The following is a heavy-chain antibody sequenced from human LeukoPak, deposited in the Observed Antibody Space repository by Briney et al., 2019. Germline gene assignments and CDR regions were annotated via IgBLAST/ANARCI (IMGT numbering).Heavy chain of an antibody. CDR2: IKPDGSEK. D-gene: IGHD1-26*01. CDR1: GFTFSDYY. Sequence: GGSLRLSCAASGFTFSDYYMSWIRQAPGKGLEWVANIKPDGSEKYYVDSVEGRFTISRDNAKNSLYLQMNSLRAEDTAVYYCARDGELGSPADAFDIWGQGTMVTVSS. J-gene: IGHJ3*02. CDR3: ARDGELGSPADAFDI. V-gene: IGHV3-7*01.